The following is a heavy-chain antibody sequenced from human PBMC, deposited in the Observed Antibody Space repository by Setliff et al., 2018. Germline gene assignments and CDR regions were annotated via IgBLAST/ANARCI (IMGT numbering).Heavy chain of an antibody. V-gene: IGHV1-18*01. J-gene: IGHJ6*02. CDR3: ARDALGVGGKYGMDV. Sequence: VASVKVSCKASGYTFISYDISWVRQAPGQGLEWMGWISIDDDKTKYAQKLQGRVTMTLDTSTSTVYMELSSLRSEDTAMYYCARDALGVGGKYGMDVWGQGTTVTVSS. CDR2: ISIDDDKT. D-gene: IGHD1-26*01. CDR1: GYTFISYD.